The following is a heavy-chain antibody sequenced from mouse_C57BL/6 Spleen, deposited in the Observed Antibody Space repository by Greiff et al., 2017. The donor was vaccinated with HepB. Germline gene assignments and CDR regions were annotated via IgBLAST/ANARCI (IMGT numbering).Heavy chain of an antibody. D-gene: IGHD1-1*01. J-gene: IGHJ1*03. CDR1: GYTFTDYY. CDR3: ARDYYGSSSGYFDV. V-gene: IGHV1-19*01. CDR2: INPYNGGT. Sequence: VQLKQSGPVLVKPGASVKMSCKASGYTFTDYYMNWVKQSHGKSLEWIGVINPYNGGTSYNQKFKGKATLTVDKSSSTAYMELNSLTSEDSAVYYCARDYYGSSSGYFDVWGTGTTVTVSS.